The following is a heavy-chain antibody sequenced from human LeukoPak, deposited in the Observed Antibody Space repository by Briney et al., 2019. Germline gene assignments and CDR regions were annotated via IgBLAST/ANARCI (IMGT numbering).Heavy chain of an antibody. Sequence: PGGSLRLSCAASGFTFSTYSMNWVRQAPGKGLEWVSYISGSSFTIYYADSVKGRFTISRDNAKNSLYLQMNSLRAEDTAVYYCAREYHLGAFDIWGQGTMVTVSS. CDR2: ISGSSFTI. CDR1: GFTFSTYS. CDR3: AREYHLGAFDI. J-gene: IGHJ3*02. V-gene: IGHV3-48*04.